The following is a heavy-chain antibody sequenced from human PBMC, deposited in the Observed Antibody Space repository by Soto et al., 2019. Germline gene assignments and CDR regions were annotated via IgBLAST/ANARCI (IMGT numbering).Heavy chain of an antibody. D-gene: IGHD6-19*01. CDR1: SDSISSYY. CDR2: IYISGRT. Sequence: QVQLQESGPGLVKPSETLSLTCTVSSDSISSYYWSWIRQPAGKGLEWIGRIYISGRTNYNPSLKSRVTMSVVTSKNQFSLNLSSVTAAVTAVYYCVRWESGWYDYWGQGTLVTVSS. J-gene: IGHJ4*02. CDR3: VRWESGWYDY. V-gene: IGHV4-4*07.